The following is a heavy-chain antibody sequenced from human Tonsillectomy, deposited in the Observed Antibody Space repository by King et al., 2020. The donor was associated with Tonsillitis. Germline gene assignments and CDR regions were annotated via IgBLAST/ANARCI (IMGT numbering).Heavy chain of an antibody. CDR3: ARDPGAAVAPFDY. CDR2: IYTSGST. CDR1: GGSIRSGSYY. Sequence: QLQESGPGLVKPSQTLSLTCTVSGGSIRSGSYYWSWIRQPAGKGLEWIGRIYTSGSTNYNPSPRSLVTMSVDTSKNQCSLKLRSVTAADTAVYYCARDPGAAVAPFDYWGQGTLVTVSS. J-gene: IGHJ4*02. V-gene: IGHV4-61*02. D-gene: IGHD6-19*01.